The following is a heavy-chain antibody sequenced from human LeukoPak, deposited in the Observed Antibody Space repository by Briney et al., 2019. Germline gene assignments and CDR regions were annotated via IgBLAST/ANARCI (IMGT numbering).Heavy chain of an antibody. J-gene: IGHJ4*02. D-gene: IGHD3-3*02. CDR3: ARHHFWSGYRYWALYYFDY. Sequence: SETLSLTCAVYGGSFSGYYWSWIRQPPGKGLEWIGEINHSGSTNYNPSLKSRVTISVDTSKNQFSLKLSSVTAADTAVYYCARHHFWSGYRYWALYYFDYWGQGALVTVSS. CDR1: GGSFSGYY. V-gene: IGHV4-34*01. CDR2: INHSGST.